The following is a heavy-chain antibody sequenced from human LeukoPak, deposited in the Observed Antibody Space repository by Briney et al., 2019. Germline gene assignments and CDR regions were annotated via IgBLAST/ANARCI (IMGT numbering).Heavy chain of an antibody. CDR1: GYTFTGYY. J-gene: IGHJ4*02. Sequence: ASVKVSCKASGYTFTGYYMHWVRQAPGQGLEWMGWINPNSGGTNYAQKFQGRVTMTRDTSISTAYMELSRLRSDDTAVYYCARDQPGIAVAGAIWGQGTLVTVSS. CDR2: INPNSGGT. CDR3: ARDQPGIAVAGAI. D-gene: IGHD6-19*01. V-gene: IGHV1-2*02.